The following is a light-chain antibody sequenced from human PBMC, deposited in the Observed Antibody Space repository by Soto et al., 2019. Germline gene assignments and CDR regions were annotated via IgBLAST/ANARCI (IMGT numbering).Light chain of an antibody. Sequence: EIVLTQSPGTLSLSPGERATLSCRASQGVSSSYLDWYQQKPGQPPRLLIYGASSRATGIADRFSGSVSGTDSTVTITRLEPEDLAVYYCQHYRTSFGGGTKVDIK. J-gene: IGKJ4*01. CDR1: QGVSSSY. CDR2: GAS. CDR3: QHYRTS. V-gene: IGKV3-20*01.